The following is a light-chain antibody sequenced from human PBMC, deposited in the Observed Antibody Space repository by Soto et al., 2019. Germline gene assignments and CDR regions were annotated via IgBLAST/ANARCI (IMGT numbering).Light chain of an antibody. V-gene: IGKV1-5*01. Sequence: DIQMTQSPSTLSASVRDTVTVTCRASQSIGRWLAWYQQKPGKAPKLLIFDASTLENGVPARFSGSRSGPEFSLTISSLQPDDFATYYCQQYYSYWTFGQGTKVDIK. CDR3: QQYYSYWT. CDR2: DAS. J-gene: IGKJ1*01. CDR1: QSIGRW.